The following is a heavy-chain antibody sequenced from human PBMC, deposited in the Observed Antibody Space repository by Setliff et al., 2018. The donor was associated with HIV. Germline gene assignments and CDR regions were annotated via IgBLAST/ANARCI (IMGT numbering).Heavy chain of an antibody. CDR2: INTDSGTP. D-gene: IGHD3-3*01. Sequence: ASVKVSCKASADTFTNCLINWVRQAPGQGLEWMGWINTDSGTPTYAQAFTGRFVFSLDTSVSTALLQITSLKAEDTAVYYCARGDQDVWGDYSNFFDSWGQGTLVTVSS. CDR3: ARGDQDVWGDYSNFFDS. J-gene: IGHJ5*01. CDR1: ADTFTNCL. V-gene: IGHV7-4-1*02.